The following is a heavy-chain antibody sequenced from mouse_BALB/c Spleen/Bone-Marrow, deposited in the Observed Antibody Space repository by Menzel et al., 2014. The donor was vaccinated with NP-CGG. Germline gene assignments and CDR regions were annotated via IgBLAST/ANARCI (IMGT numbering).Heavy chain of an antibody. J-gene: IGHJ4*01. CDR3: AVWLRRDYYAMDY. CDR2: IYPGNVNT. CDR1: GYTFTRYY. Sequence: VQLQQSGPELVRPGASVRISCKASGYTFTRYYIQWMKQRPGQGLEWIGWIYPGNVNTKYNEKFKGKATLTADKSSSTAYMQLSSLTSEDSAVYFCAVWLRRDYYAMDYWGQGTSVTVSS. V-gene: IGHV1S56*01. D-gene: IGHD2-2*01.